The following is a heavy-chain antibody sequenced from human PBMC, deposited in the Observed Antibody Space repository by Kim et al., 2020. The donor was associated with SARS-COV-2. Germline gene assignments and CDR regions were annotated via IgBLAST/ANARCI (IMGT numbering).Heavy chain of an antibody. D-gene: IGHD3-3*01. Sequence: KGRFTISRDNSKNTLYLQMNSLRAEDTAVYYCAKASITIFGVVISHYYYYYMDVWGKGTTVTVSS. J-gene: IGHJ6*03. CDR3: AKASITIFGVVISHYYYYYMDV. V-gene: IGHV3-23*01.